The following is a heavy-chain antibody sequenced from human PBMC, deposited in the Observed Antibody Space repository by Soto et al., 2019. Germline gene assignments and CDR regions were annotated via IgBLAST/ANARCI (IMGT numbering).Heavy chain of an antibody. D-gene: IGHD3-10*01. J-gene: IGHJ4*02. CDR3: ARDSGRYRGFDY. Sequence: SETLSLTCTVSGGSISSYYWSWIRQPPGKGLEWIGYIYYSGSTNYNPSLKSRVTISVDTSKNQFSLKLSSVTDADTAVYYCARDSGRYRGFDYWGQGTLVTVSS. V-gene: IGHV4-59*01. CDR2: IYYSGST. CDR1: GGSISSYY.